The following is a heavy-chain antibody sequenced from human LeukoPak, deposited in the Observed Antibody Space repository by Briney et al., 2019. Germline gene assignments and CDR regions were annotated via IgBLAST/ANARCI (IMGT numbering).Heavy chain of an antibody. CDR2: IYPGDSDT. Sequence: GESLQISCKGSGYSFTSYWIGWVRQMPGKGLEWMGIIYPGDSDTRYSPSFQGQATISADKSISTAYLQWSSLKASDTAMYYCARQMDTAMGIFDYWGQGTLVTVSS. CDR1: GYSFTSYW. J-gene: IGHJ4*02. CDR3: ARQMDTAMGIFDY. D-gene: IGHD5-18*01. V-gene: IGHV5-51*01.